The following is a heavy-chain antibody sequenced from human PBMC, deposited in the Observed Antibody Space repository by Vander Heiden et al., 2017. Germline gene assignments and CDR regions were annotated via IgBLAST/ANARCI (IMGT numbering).Heavy chain of an antibody. V-gene: IGHV4-39*01. D-gene: IGHD1-26*01. CDR3: GRHRPFGGSYYDDY. J-gene: IGHJ4*02. CDR1: GDSVSSSKNY. CDR2: LYYSGST. Sequence: QLQVQESGPGLVKPSETLSLTCAVSGDSVSSSKNYWVWIRQPPGRGREWIGSLYYSGSTYYNPSLQSRVTISVDTSKNQFSLRLSSVTAADAAVYYCGRHRPFGGSYYDDYWGQGTLVTVSS.